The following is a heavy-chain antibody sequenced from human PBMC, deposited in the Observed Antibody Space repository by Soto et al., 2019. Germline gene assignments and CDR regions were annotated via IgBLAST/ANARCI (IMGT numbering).Heavy chain of an antibody. Sequence: GGSLRLSGAASGFTFSDYYMSWVRQAPWKGLEWVCYISGSGTTIYYADSVKGRFTISRDNAKNSLYLQMNSLRAEDTAVYYCARIDTYFGGVLVSCGQGTLVTCCS. CDR1: GFTFSDYY. J-gene: IGHJ4*02. D-gene: IGHD3-16*01. CDR2: ISGSGTTI. CDR3: ARIDTYFGGVLVS. V-gene: IGHV3-11*01.